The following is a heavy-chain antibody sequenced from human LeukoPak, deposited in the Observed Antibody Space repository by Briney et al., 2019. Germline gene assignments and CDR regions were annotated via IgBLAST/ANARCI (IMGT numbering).Heavy chain of an antibody. J-gene: IGHJ4*02. D-gene: IGHD6-13*01. V-gene: IGHV4-59*08. Sequence: SETLSLTCTVSGGSISSYYWSWIRQPPGKGLEWIGYIYYSGSTNYNPSLKSRVTISVDTSKNQFSLKLSSVTAADTAVYYCASTFIAAASPSFDYWGQGTLVTVSS. CDR1: GGSISSYY. CDR2: IYYSGST. CDR3: ASTFIAAASPSFDY.